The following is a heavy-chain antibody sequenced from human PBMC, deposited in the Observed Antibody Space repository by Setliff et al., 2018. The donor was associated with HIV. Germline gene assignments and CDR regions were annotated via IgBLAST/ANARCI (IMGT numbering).Heavy chain of an antibody. Sequence: SETLSLTCKVSGAPISSYYWNWIRQPPGKGLEWIGYIYNSGYTNYNPSLKSRVSISVDTSQDQFSLRLTSVTAADTAVYYCAARNSGNPTRHFDYWGQGTLVTVSS. D-gene: IGHD3-10*01. CDR1: GAPISSYY. J-gene: IGHJ4*02. V-gene: IGHV4-59*08. CDR3: AARNSGNPTRHFDY. CDR2: IYNSGYT.